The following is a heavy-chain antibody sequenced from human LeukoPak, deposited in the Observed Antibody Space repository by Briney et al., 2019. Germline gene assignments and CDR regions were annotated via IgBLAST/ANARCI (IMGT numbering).Heavy chain of an antibody. Sequence: SETLSLTCTVSGGSISSSSYYWGWIRQPPGKGLEWIGSIYYSGSTYYNPSLKSRVTISVDTSKNQFSLKLSSVTAADTAVYYCARRPTMGPFDYWGQGTLVTVSS. J-gene: IGHJ4*02. CDR2: IYYSGST. CDR1: GGSISSSSYY. V-gene: IGHV4-39*01. CDR3: ARRPTMGPFDY.